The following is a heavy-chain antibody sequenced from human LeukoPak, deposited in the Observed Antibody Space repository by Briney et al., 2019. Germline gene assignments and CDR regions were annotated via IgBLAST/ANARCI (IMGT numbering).Heavy chain of an antibody. J-gene: IGHJ6*03. CDR3: ARHIGYCSGTSCYTYIDV. CDR1: GYNLTSYW. V-gene: IGHV5-51*01. D-gene: IGHD2-2*02. CDR2: IHPGDSDT. Sequence: GESLVISCKGSGYNLTSYWIGWVRQMPGKGLEWLGVIHPGDSDTRYSPSFQGQVTMSVDKSISIAYLQWSSLKAPDTAIYYCARHIGYCSGTSCYTYIDVWGKGTTVTVSS.